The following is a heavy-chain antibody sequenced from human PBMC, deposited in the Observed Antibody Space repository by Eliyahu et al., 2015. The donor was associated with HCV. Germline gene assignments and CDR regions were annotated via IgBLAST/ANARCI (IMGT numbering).Heavy chain of an antibody. CDR1: GFYFSXYA. Sequence: EVQLLESGGGLVQPGGSLRLSCAASGFYFSXYAXTWVRQAPGKWLXWGXGINNRGDETYYADSVKGRFTISRDNSQNTLYLQMNSLRAEDTAVYYCAKGVYGDYLWGQGTLVTVSS. CDR2: INNRGDET. V-gene: IGHV3-23*01. CDR3: AKGVYGDYL. J-gene: IGHJ4*02. D-gene: IGHD4-17*01.